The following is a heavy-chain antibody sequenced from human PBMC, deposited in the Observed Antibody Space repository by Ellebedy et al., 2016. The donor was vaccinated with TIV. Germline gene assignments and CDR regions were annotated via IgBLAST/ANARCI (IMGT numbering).Heavy chain of an antibody. CDR2: IVGTGTTT. D-gene: IGHD3-10*01. CDR3: ARRVNYLGDAFDI. CDR1: GFSFSSYA. Sequence: GESLKIPXVSSGFSFSSYAMNWVRQAAGKGLEWISYIVGTGTTTYYADSVKGRFTISRDNSKNSLFLQMNSLRDDDTAGYYCARRVNYLGDAFDIWGQGAMVIVSS. J-gene: IGHJ3*02. V-gene: IGHV3-48*02.